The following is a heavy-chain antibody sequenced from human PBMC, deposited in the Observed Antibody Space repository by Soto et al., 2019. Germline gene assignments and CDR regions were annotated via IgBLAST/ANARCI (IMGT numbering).Heavy chain of an antibody. CDR2: IYHSGST. Sequence: SETLSLTCAVSGYSISSGYYWGWIRQPPGKGLEWIGSIYHSGSTYYNPSLKSRVTISVDTSKNQFSLKLSSVTAADTAVYYCARVMVRGVIIGIDYWGQGTLVTVSS. CDR3: ARVMVRGVIIGIDY. V-gene: IGHV4-38-2*01. J-gene: IGHJ4*02. D-gene: IGHD3-10*01. CDR1: GYSISSGYY.